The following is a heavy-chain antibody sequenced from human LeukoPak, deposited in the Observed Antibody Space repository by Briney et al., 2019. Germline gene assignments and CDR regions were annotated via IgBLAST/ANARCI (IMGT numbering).Heavy chain of an antibody. D-gene: IGHD3-3*01. CDR2: INAGNGNT. Sequence: ASVKVSCKASGYTFTSYAMHWVRQAPGQRLEWMGWINAGNGNTKYSQEFQGRVTMTTDTSTSTAYMELRSLRSDDTAVYYCAREIFGVVHFDLWGRGTLVTVSS. V-gene: IGHV1-3*01. CDR3: AREIFGVVHFDL. CDR1: GYTFTSYA. J-gene: IGHJ2*01.